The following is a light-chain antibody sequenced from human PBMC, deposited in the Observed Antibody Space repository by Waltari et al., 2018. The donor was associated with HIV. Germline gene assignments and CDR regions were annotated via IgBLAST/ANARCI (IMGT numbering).Light chain of an antibody. J-gene: IGKJ5*01. CDR3: QQYKKWPLT. CDR2: GAS. Sequence: EIVMMQSPATLSVSPGERATLSCRPSQNVSSNLAWYQQKVGQAPRLLMFGASTGATCIPTRFSGSGSGTEFTLTISSLQSEDFAVYYCQQYKKWPLTFGQGTRLEIK. V-gene: IGKV3D-15*01. CDR1: QNVSSN.